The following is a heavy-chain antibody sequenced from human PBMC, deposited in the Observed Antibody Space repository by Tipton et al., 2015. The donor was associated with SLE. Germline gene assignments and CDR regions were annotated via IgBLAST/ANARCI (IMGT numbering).Heavy chain of an antibody. Sequence: SLRLSCAASGFTFSSYWMTWVRQAPGKGLEWVAVIWDDGSQKYHADSVKGRFAISRDNSKNTLYLQMNSLRAEDTAVYYCALMTTVNLSYTTFDYWGQGTLVTVSS. CDR2: IWDDGSQK. D-gene: IGHD4-17*01. V-gene: IGHV3-33*08. CDR3: ALMTTVNLSYTTFDY. J-gene: IGHJ4*02. CDR1: GFTFSSYW.